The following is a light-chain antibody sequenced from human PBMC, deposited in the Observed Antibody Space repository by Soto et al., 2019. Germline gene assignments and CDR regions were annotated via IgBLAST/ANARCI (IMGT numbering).Light chain of an antibody. CDR2: DVS. CDR1: QSDGNY. J-gene: IGKJ2*01. V-gene: IGKV3-11*01. CDR3: QQRSSWPRMYT. Sequence: IVLTQSPATLSLSPGERATLSCRASQSDGNYIAWYQQKPGQPPRLLIYDVSNMATGVPARFSGSGSGTDFTLTISSLEPEDFGVYHCQQRSSWPRMYTFGQGTKLEI.